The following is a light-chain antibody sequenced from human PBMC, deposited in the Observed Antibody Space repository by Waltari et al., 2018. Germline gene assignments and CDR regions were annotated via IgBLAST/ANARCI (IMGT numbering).Light chain of an antibody. CDR2: KDK. Sequence: YQQKPGQAPVVVRYKDKKRPSWIPERFSGSSSGTTVTLTISGVQAEDEADYYCQSADSSGSYEVFGTGTKVSVL. CDR3: QSADSSGSYEV. V-gene: IGLV3-25*03. J-gene: IGLJ1*01.